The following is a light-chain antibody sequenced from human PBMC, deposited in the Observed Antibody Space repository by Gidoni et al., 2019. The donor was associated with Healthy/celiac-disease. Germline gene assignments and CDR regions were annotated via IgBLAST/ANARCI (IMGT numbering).Light chain of an antibody. CDR1: SLRSYY. Sequence: SSELTQDPAVSVALGQTVRITCQGDSLRSYYASWYQQKPGQSPVLVIYGKNNRPSGIPDRFSGSSSGNTASLTITGAQAEDESDDYCNSRDSSGNHLVFGGGTKLTV. CDR2: GKN. CDR3: NSRDSSGNHLV. V-gene: IGLV3-19*01. J-gene: IGLJ2*01.